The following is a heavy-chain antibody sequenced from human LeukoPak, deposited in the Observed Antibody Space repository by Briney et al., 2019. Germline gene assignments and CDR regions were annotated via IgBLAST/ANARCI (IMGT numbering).Heavy chain of an antibody. CDR2: ISSSSSYI. D-gene: IGHD3-22*01. J-gene: IGHJ3*02. V-gene: IGHV3-21*01. Sequence: GGSLRLSCAASGFTFSSYSMNWVRQAPGKGLGWVSSISSSSSYIYYADSVKGRFTISRDNAKNSLYLQMNSLRAEDTAVYYCARSGTTYYYDSGSRIWGQGTMVTVSS. CDR1: GFTFSSYS. CDR3: ARSGTTYYYDSGSRI.